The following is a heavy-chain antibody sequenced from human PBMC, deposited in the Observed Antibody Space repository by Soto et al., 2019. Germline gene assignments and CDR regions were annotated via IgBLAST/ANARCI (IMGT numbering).Heavy chain of an antibody. J-gene: IGHJ6*02. CDR1: GFTFSSYS. V-gene: IGHV3-21*01. Sequence: GGSLRLSCAASGFTFSSYSMNWVRQAPGKGLEWVSSISSSSSYIYYADSVKGRFTISRDNAKNSLYLQMNSLRAEDTAVYYCAREGLRPYSMDVWGQGTTVTVSS. CDR3: AREGLRPYSMDV. CDR2: ISSSSSYI. D-gene: IGHD4-17*01.